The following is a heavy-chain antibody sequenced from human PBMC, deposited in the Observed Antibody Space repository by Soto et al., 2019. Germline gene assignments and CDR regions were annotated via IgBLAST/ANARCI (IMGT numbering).Heavy chain of an antibody. CDR2: IYHSGST. D-gene: IGHD5-18*01. CDR3: ARDPGLDTAMVDH. J-gene: IGHJ4*02. CDR1: GGSISSSNW. V-gene: IGHV4-4*02. Sequence: PSETLSLTCAVSGGSISSSNWWRWVRLPPGKGLEWMGEIYHSGSTNYNPSLNSRVTISVDKSKNQFSLRLSSVAAADTAVYYCARDPGLDTAMVDHWGQGTLVTVSS.